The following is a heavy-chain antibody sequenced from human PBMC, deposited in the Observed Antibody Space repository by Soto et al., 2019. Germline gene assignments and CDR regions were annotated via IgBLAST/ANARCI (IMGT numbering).Heavy chain of an antibody. J-gene: IGHJ6*02. V-gene: IGHV3-30-3*01. Sequence: QVQLVESGGGVVQPGRSLRLSCAASGFTFSSYAMHWVRQAPGKGLEWVAVISYDGSNKYYAYSVKGRFTISRDNSKNTLYLQMNSLRAEDTAVYYCANSLVAVAGKGYYYGMDVWGQGTTVTVSS. CDR2: ISYDGSNK. CDR1: GFTFSSYA. CDR3: ANSLVAVAGKGYYYGMDV. D-gene: IGHD6-19*01.